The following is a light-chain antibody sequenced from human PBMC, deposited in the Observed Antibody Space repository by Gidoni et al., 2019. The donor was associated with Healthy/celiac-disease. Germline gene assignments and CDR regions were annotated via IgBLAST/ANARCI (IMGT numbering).Light chain of an antibody. CDR1: QGISNY. V-gene: IGKV1-27*01. Sequence: DIKMTQSPSSLSESVGDRVTITCRASQGISNYLAWYQQKPGKVPKLLIYAASTLQSGVPSRFSGSGSGTDFTLTISSLQPEDVATYYCQKYNSAPQTFGPXTKVDIK. J-gene: IGKJ3*01. CDR2: AAS. CDR3: QKYNSAPQT.